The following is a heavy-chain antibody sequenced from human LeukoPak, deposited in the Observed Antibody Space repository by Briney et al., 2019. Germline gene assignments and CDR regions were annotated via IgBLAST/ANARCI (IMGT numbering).Heavy chain of an antibody. D-gene: IGHD4-17*01. CDR1: GGSISSSSXX. Sequence: PSETLSLTCTVSGGSISSSSXXXXXXRXXXXXXXEWIXSIYYSGNTYYKPSLKSRVTISVDTXKNQFSLKLSSVTAADTAVYYCARSVTTATFDIWGQGTMVTVSS. CDR2: IYYSGNT. CDR3: ARSVTTATFDI. J-gene: IGHJ3*02. V-gene: IGHV4-39*01.